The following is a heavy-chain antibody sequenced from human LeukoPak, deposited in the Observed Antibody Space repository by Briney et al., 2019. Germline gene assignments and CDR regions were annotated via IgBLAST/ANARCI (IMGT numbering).Heavy chain of an antibody. CDR1: GFTFSSYW. CDR3: ARRGARWNDVSWFDP. CDR2: IKQDGSEK. J-gene: IGHJ5*02. Sequence: GGSLRLSSAASGFTFSSYWMSWVRQAPGKGLEWVASIKQDGSEKYYVDSVKGRFTISRDNAKNSLYLQINSLRAEDTAVYYCARRGARWNDVSWFDPWGQGTLVTVSS. D-gene: IGHD1-1*01. V-gene: IGHV3-7*01.